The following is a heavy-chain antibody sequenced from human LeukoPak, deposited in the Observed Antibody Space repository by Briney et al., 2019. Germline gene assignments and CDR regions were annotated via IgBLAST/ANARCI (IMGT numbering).Heavy chain of an antibody. CDR2: IYSGGST. CDR1: GFTVGSDY. D-gene: IGHD6-19*01. V-gene: IGHV3-53*01. Sequence: PGGSLRLSCAASGFTVGSDYMSWVRQAPGKGLEWVSAIYSGGSTYYADSVKGRFTISRDNSKNTLYLQMDSLRAEDTAVYYCARQNSGWYFDYWGQGTLVTVSS. CDR3: ARQNSGWYFDY. J-gene: IGHJ4*02.